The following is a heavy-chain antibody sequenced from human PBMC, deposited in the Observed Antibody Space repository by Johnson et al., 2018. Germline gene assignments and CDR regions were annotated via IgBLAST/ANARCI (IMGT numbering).Heavy chain of an antibody. CDR3: AKGLCRGGCSNSDGFDV. CDR2: VNSGSVT. CDR1: GFTFSDYA. V-gene: IGHV3-23*04. D-gene: IGHD2-15*01. J-gene: IGHJ3*01. Sequence: EVQLVESGGGLVQPGGSLRLSCAASGFTFSDYAMSWVRQAPGKGLEWVSDVNSGSVTYYADSVKGRFTLSRDNSRNTVHQQMNSLRVDDTAVYYCAKGLCRGGCSNSDGFDVWGQGTTVTVSP.